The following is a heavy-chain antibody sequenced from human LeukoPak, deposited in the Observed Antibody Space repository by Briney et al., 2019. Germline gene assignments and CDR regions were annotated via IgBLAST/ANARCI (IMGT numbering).Heavy chain of an antibody. CDR1: GFCFNSFA. CDR3: ARDRNSGYSGYAFDC. J-gene: IGHJ4*02. V-gene: IGHV3-23*01. CDR2: IRSNGATA. D-gene: IGHD5-12*01. Sequence: GEALRVSEAASGFCFNSFAMTWVRKAPGKGLEWVSTIRSNGATAYSADSVKGRFTISRDNSKNTLYLQMNSLRAEDTAVYYCARDRNSGYSGYAFDCWGQGTLVTVSS.